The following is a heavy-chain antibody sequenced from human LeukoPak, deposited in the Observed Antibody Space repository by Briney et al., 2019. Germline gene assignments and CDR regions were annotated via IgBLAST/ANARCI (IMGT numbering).Heavy chain of an antibody. J-gene: IGHJ1*01. D-gene: IGHD3-22*01. CDR3: ARDSYCYDSSGPQV. CDR1: GFTFSSYS. V-gene: IGHV3-21*01. Sequence: GGSLRLSCAASGFTFSSYSINWVRQAPGKGLEWVSSIISSGTSKYYADSVKGRFTISSDNTKNSVYLQMNSLRAEDTAVYYCARDSYCYDSSGPQVWGRGTLVTVSS. CDR2: IISSGTSK.